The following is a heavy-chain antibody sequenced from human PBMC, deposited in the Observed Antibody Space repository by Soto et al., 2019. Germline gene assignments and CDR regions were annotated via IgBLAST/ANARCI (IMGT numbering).Heavy chain of an antibody. CDR3: ARVERGTVTTVVDAFDI. V-gene: IGHV4-34*01. CDR1: GGFVSSGSYY. CDR2: MSHSGGT. D-gene: IGHD1-1*01. Sequence: QVQLQQWGAGLLKPSETLSLTCAVYGGFVSSGSYYWSWIRQPPGKGLEGIGEMSHSGGTHFNPSLKSRVTISVDTSKNQFSLRMSYVTAADTALYYCARVERGTVTTVVDAFDIWGPGTMVTVSS. J-gene: IGHJ3*02.